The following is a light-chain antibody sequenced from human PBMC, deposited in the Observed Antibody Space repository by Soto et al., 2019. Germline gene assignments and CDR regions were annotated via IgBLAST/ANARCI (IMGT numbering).Light chain of an antibody. CDR1: SSDIGTYDH. J-gene: IGLJ1*01. CDR3: ISYTVSRSYV. V-gene: IGLV2-14*01. Sequence: QSVLTQSASVFGSPGQSITISCSGTSSDIGTYDHVAWFQQFPGRTPKLMIYSVSNRPSGVSYRFSGSNSGNTASLTISGLQAEDEADYYCISYTVSRSYVFGTGTKLTVL. CDR2: SVS.